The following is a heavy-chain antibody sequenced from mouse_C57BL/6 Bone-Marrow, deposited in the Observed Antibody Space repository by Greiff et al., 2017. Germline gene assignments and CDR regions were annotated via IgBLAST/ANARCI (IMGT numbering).Heavy chain of an antibody. V-gene: IGHV14-4*01. CDR2: IDPENGDP. D-gene: IGHD1-1*01. J-gene: IGHJ2*01. CDR1: GFNIKDDY. Sequence: EVQLQQSGAELVRPGASVKLSCTASGFNIKDDYMHWVKQRPEQGLEWIGWIDPENGDPDYASKFQGKATINADTSSNTAYLQLSSLTSEYTAVYYCTTYYYGSSYPLFDYWGQGTTLTVSS. CDR3: TTYYYGSSYPLFDY.